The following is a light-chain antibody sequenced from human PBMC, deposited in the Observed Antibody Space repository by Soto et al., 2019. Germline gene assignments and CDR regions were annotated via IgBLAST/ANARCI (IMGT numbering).Light chain of an antibody. CDR1: GSNIGSTY. V-gene: IGLV1-47*01. CDR2: RNN. J-gene: IGLJ3*02. CDR3: ASWDDSLNHWV. Sequence: QSVLTQPPSASATPGQRVTISCSGSGSNIGSTYVDWYQQLPGAAPKLLIYRNNQRPSGVPDRFSGSKSGTSASLAISGLRSEDEADYHCASWDDSLNHWVFGGGTKATVL.